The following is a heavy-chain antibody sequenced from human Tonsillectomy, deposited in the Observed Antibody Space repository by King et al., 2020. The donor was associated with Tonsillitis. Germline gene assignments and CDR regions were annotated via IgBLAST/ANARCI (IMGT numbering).Heavy chain of an antibody. CDR2: THPGDSDT. CDR3: ARLEGGSPYYYYYMDV. V-gene: IGHV5-51*03. Sequence: VQLVQSGAEVKKPGDSLKISCRGTGYSFSTYWIGWVRQMPGKGLEWMGITHPGDSDTRYSPSFQGPVTISAAKSIDTAYMLWSSLKASDTAIYYCARLEGGSPYYYYYMDVWGKGTTVTVSS. D-gene: IGHD3-16*01. J-gene: IGHJ6*03. CDR1: GYSFSTYW.